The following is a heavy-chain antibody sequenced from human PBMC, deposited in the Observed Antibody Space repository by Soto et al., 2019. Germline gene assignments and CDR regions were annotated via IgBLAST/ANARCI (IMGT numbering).Heavy chain of an antibody. D-gene: IGHD3-22*01. CDR3: ARDHKARVLGARWDKNPDPFYDSSGGDY. V-gene: IGHV3-30-3*01. Sequence: GESLKISCAASGFTFSSYAMHWVRQAPGKGLEWVAVISYDGSNKYYADSVKGRFTISRNNSKNTLYLQMNSLRAEDTAVYYCARDHKARVLGARWDKNPDPFYDSSGGDYWGQGTLVTVSS. J-gene: IGHJ4*02. CDR2: ISYDGSNK. CDR1: GFTFSSYA.